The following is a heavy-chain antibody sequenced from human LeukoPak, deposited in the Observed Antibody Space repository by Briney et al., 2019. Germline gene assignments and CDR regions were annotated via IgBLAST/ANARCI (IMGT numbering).Heavy chain of an antibody. J-gene: IGHJ4*02. D-gene: IGHD5-24*01. V-gene: IGHV4-4*07. CDR3: ATGDGYNSFDY. CDR1: GGSFSSYY. CDR2: IYTSGST. Sequence: PSETLSLTCTVSGGSFSSYYWSWIRQPAGKGQEWIGRIYTSGSTNYNSSLKSRVTMSVDTSKNQVSLKLSSVTAADTAVYYCATGDGYNSFDYWGQGTLVTVSS.